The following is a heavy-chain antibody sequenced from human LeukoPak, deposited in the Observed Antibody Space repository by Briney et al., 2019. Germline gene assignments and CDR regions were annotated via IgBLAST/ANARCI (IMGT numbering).Heavy chain of an antibody. CDR3: AAKQWLAPPPDS. V-gene: IGHV3-74*01. CDR2: INTDGTVT. D-gene: IGHD6-19*01. CDR1: GFTFSKYW. Sequence: GGSLRLSCAASGFTFSKYWMLWVRQAPGKGLESVSRINTDGTVTTYADSVKGRFTVSRDNADNTMFLQMNSVRDGDTAVYYCAAKQWLAPPPDSWGQGTPVTVSS. J-gene: IGHJ4*02.